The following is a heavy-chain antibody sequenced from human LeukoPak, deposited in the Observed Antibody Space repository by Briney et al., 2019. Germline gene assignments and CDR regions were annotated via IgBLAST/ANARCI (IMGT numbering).Heavy chain of an antibody. J-gene: IGHJ4*02. CDR3: ASGSLTGRYCSGGSCYTPREMGY. CDR2: ISAYNGNT. CDR1: GYTFTSYG. D-gene: IGHD2-15*01. Sequence: EASVKVSCKASGYTFTSYGISWVRQAPGQGLEWMGWISAYNGNTNYAQKLRGRVTMTTDTSTSTAYMELRSLRSDDTAVYYCASGSLTGRYCSGGSCYTPREMGYWGQGTLVTVSS. V-gene: IGHV1-18*01.